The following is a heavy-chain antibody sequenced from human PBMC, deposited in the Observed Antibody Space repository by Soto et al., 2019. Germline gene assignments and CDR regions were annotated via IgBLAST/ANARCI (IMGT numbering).Heavy chain of an antibody. D-gene: IGHD4-4*01. Sequence: GASVKVSCKASGYTFTSYYMHWVRQAPGQGLEWMGIINPSGGSTSYAQKFQGRVTMTRDTSTSTVYMELSSLRSEDTAVYYCARDRAVTTQANWFDPWGQGTLVTVSS. CDR2: INPSGGST. CDR1: GYTFTSYY. J-gene: IGHJ5*02. V-gene: IGHV1-46*01. CDR3: ARDRAVTTQANWFDP.